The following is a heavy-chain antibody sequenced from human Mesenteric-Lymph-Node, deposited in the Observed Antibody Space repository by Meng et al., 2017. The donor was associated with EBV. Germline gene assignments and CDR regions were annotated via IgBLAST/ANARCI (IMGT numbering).Heavy chain of an antibody. V-gene: IGHV4-39*07. CDR2: IYYSGST. J-gene: IGHJ4*02. CDR3: ARDRGIAAADY. Sequence: QLPLTESGPGLVKPSETLSLTCTVSGGSISSSSYYWGWIRQPPGKGLEWIGSIYYSGSTYYNPSLKSRVTISVDTSKNQFSLKLSSVTAADTAMYYCARDRGIAAADYWGQGTLVTVSS. D-gene: IGHD6-13*01. CDR1: GGSISSSSYY.